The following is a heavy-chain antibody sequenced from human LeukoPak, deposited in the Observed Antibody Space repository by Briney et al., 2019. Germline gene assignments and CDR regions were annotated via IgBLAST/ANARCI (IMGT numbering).Heavy chain of an antibody. CDR1: GYTFTSYG. CDR2: ISAYNGNT. V-gene: IGHV1-18*01. Sequence: ALVKVSCKASGYTFTSYGISWVRQAPGQGLEWMGWISAYNGNTNYAQKLQGRVTMTTDTSTSTAYMELRSLRSDDTAVYYCARVHYYDSSGYNEYYFDYWGQGTLVTVSS. J-gene: IGHJ4*02. CDR3: ARVHYYDSSGYNEYYFDY. D-gene: IGHD3-22*01.